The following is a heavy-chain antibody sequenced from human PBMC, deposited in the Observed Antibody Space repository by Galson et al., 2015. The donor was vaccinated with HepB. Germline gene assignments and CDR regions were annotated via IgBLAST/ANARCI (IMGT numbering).Heavy chain of an antibody. V-gene: IGHV1-2*02. Sequence: SVKVSCKASEYTFTGFYIHWVRQAPGQGLEWMGWINPNSGGTNYAQMFQGRVTMTRDTSISTAYMELSRLRSDDTAVYYCARGPTSKTTYNWKQDWFDPWCQGTLVTVSS. CDR1: EYTFTGFY. CDR3: ARGPTSKTTYNWKQDWFDP. D-gene: IGHD1-20*01. CDR2: INPNSGGT. J-gene: IGHJ5*02.